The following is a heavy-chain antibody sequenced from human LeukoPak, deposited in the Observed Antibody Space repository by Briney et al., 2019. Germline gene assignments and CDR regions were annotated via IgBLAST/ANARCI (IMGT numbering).Heavy chain of an antibody. V-gene: IGHV4-4*07. D-gene: IGHD2-2*01. J-gene: IGHJ6*03. CDR3: ARAGLGYCSSTSCPVYYYYYMDV. CDR1: GGSICSYY. CDR2: IYTSGTT. Sequence: SETLSLTSTVSGGSICSYYWSWLPPPAGKGLEWIGRIYTSGTTNYNPSLKSRVTMSVDTAKNQFSLKLSSVTAADTAVYYCARAGLGYCSSTSCPVYYYYYMDVWGKGTTVTVSS.